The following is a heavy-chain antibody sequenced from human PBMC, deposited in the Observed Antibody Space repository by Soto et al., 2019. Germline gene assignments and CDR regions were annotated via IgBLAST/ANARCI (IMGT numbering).Heavy chain of an antibody. J-gene: IGHJ4*02. CDR1: GFTFSSYA. Sequence: EVQLLESGGGLVQPGGSLRLSCAASGFTFSSYAMSWVRQAPGKGLEWVSAISGSGGSTYYADSVKGRFTISRDTSKNTMYLQMNSLRAADTAVYYCAKARQQLVLGILDYWGQGTLVTVSS. CDR3: AKARQQLVLGILDY. V-gene: IGHV3-23*01. CDR2: ISGSGGST. D-gene: IGHD6-13*01.